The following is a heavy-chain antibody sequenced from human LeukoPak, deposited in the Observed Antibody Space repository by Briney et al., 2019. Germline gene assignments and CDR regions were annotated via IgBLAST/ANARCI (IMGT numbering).Heavy chain of an antibody. J-gene: IGHJ4*02. CDR1: GGTFSSDI. D-gene: IGHD3-22*01. CDR3: AREDYYDSGSNDY. V-gene: IGHV1-69*05. Sequence: GASVKVSCKTSGGTFSSDIISWVRQAPGQGLEWMGEIIPIFSTTNYAQKFQGRVTITRNTSISTAYMELSSLRSEDTAVYYCAREDYYDSGSNDYWGQGTLVTVSS. CDR2: IIPIFSTT.